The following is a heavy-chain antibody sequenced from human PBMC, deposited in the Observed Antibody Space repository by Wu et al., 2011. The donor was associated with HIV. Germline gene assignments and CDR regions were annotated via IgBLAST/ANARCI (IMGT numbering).Heavy chain of an antibody. Sequence: QVQLVQSGAEVKKPGASVKVSCKASGYTFTGYYMHWVRQAPGQGLEWMGWINPNSGGTNYAQKFQGRVTMTRDTSISTAYMELSSLRSDDTAVYYXARAQNNSGKYWDFDYWGQGTLGHRL. CDR2: INPNSGGT. J-gene: IGHJ4*02. V-gene: IGHV1-2*02. CDR3: ARAQNNSGKYWDFDY. CDR1: GYTFTGYY. D-gene: IGHD3-10*01.